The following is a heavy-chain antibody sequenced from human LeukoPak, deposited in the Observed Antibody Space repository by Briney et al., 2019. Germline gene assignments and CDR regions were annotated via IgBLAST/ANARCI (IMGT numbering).Heavy chain of an antibody. V-gene: IGHV4-61*02. J-gene: IGHJ5*02. CDR3: ASSALSYSSGWYGVENWFDP. CDR1: VGSISSGSYY. Sequence: SETLSLTCTVSVGSISSGSYYWSWIRQPAGKGLEWIGRIYTSGSTNYNPSLKSRVTISIDTTKNQFSLKLSSVTAADTAVYYSASSALSYSSGWYGVENWFDPWGQGTLVTVSS. CDR2: IYTSGST. D-gene: IGHD6-19*01.